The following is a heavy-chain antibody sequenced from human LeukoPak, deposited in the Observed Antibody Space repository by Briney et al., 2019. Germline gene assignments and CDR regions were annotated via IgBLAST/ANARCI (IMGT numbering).Heavy chain of an antibody. Sequence: SETLSLTCTVSVASMSSYYWSWIRQPPGKALEWIGYIFHTGSTTYNPSLKSRVTLSIDTSKNQVSLKLGSVTAADTAVYDCARQPYMLGAYYFDFWGQGTLVTVSS. CDR3: ARQPYMLGAYYFDF. D-gene: IGHD1-26*01. CDR2: IFHTGST. V-gene: IGHV4-59*08. J-gene: IGHJ4*02. CDR1: VASMSSYY.